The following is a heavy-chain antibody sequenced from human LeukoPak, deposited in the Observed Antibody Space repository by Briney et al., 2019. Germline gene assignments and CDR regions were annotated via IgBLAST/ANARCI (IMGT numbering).Heavy chain of an antibody. D-gene: IGHD3-10*01. V-gene: IGHV3-23*01. CDR1: GFTFSSYA. CDR2: ISGGAGGA. J-gene: IGHJ4*02. CDR3: AKDGGYGSGSYYPDY. Sequence: SGGSLRLSCAASGFTFSSYAMNGVRQAPGKGLEWVSGISGGAGGAAYADSVKGRFTMSRDNSKNTLYLQMNSLRAEDTAVYYCAKDGGYGSGSYYPDYWGQGTLVTVSS.